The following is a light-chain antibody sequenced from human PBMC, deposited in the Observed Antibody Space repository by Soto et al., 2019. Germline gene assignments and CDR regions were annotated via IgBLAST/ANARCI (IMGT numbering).Light chain of an antibody. CDR3: QQYNSMWT. CDR1: QGISSY. V-gene: IGKV1-8*01. Sequence: AIRMTQSPSSFSASTGDRVTITCRASQGISSYLAWYQQKPGKAPKLLIYDASSLESGVPSRFSGSGSGIEFTLTISSLQPDDFATYYCQQYNSMWTFGQGTKVDI. CDR2: DAS. J-gene: IGKJ1*01.